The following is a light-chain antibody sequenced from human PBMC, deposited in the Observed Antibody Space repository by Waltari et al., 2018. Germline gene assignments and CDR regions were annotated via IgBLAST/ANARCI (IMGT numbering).Light chain of an antibody. CDR2: EFD. Sequence: QSALTQPASVSGSPGQSIAISCATTTPMIENNKLVSWYQRHPGKALKVFVYEFDKRRQGVHVRFYVSTTRNTASPNIFGVRAEDEADYYCCSYVDSSSDWVFGGG. CDR1: TPMIENNKL. CDR3: CSYVDSSSDWV. J-gene: IGLJ3*02. V-gene: IGLV2-23*02.